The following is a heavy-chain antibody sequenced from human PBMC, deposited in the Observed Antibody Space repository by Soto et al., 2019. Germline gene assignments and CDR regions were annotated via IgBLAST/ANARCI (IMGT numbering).Heavy chain of an antibody. D-gene: IGHD6-6*01. CDR1: GGTFSSYA. V-gene: IGHV1-69*01. CDR3: ARDRSSSGGWFDP. Sequence: QVQLVQSGAEVKKPGSSVKVSCKASGGTFSSYAISWVLQAPGQGLEWMVGIIPIFGTANYAQKFQGRVTITADESTITAYMELSSLRSEDTAVYYCARDRSSSGGWFDPWGQGTLLTVSS. CDR2: IIPIFGTA. J-gene: IGHJ5*02.